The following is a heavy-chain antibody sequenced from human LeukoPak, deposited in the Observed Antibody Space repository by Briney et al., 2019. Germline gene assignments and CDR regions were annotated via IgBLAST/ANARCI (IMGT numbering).Heavy chain of an antibody. Sequence: PGGSLRLSCSASGFSFSDYEMNWVRQVPGKGLEWVSYINSRGTTIYYTDSVKGRVTISRDNAKNSLYLQMNSLRAEDTAVYYCARDPYYGSNYWGQGTLVTVSS. J-gene: IGHJ4*02. CDR3: ARDPYYGSNY. CDR2: INSRGTTI. D-gene: IGHD3-10*01. V-gene: IGHV3-48*03. CDR1: GFSFSDYE.